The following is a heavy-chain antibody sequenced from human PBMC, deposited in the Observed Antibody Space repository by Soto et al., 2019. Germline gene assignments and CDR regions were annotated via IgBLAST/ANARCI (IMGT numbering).Heavy chain of an antibody. V-gene: IGHV1-69*06. CDR1: GGTFSSYA. Sequence: SVKVSCKASGGTFSSYAISWVRQAPGQGLEWMGGIIPIFGTANYAQKFQGRVTITADKSTSTAYMELSSLRSEDTAVYYCARDHEVQRTDYYDSSGSNWFDPWGQGTLVTVSS. CDR3: ARDHEVQRTDYYDSSGSNWFDP. J-gene: IGHJ5*02. D-gene: IGHD3-22*01. CDR2: IIPIFGTA.